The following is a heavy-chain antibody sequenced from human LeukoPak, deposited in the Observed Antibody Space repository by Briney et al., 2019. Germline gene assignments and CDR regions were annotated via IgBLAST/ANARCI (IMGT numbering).Heavy chain of an antibody. CDR2: ISGSGGST. Sequence: PGGSLRLSCAASGFTFSSYAMSWVRQAPGKGLEWVSAISGSGGSTYYADSVKGRFTISRDSSENTLYLQMNSLRAEDTAVYYCAKWDLGPSSGYGDNWFDPWGQGTLVTVSS. D-gene: IGHD3-22*01. CDR1: GFTFSSYA. V-gene: IGHV3-23*01. J-gene: IGHJ5*02. CDR3: AKWDLGPSSGYGDNWFDP.